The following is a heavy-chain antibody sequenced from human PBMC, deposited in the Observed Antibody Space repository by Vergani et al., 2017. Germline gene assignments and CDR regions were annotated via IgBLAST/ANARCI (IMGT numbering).Heavy chain of an antibody. CDR1: GGSFSGYY. Sequence: QVQLQQWGAGLLKPSETLSLTCAVYGGSFSGYYWSWIRQPPGKGLEWIGEINHSGSTNYNPSLKSRVTISVDTSKNQFSLKLSSVTAADTAVYYCARELTYDFWSGYYAPNWFDPWGQGTLVTVSS. J-gene: IGHJ5*02. V-gene: IGHV4-34*01. CDR3: ARELTYDFWSGYYAPNWFDP. CDR2: INHSGST. D-gene: IGHD3-3*01.